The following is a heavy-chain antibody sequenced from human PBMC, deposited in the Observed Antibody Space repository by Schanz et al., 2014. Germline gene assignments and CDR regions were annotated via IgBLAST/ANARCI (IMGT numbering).Heavy chain of an antibody. D-gene: IGHD1-26*01. J-gene: IGHJ6*02. CDR1: GVSIGGYY. CDR3: ARLGVGDKAYYYYGTDV. Sequence: QVQLQESGPGLVKPSETLSLTCTVSGVSIGGYYWSWIRQPPGKGLEWIGYIFFSGSTTYNPSFNSRVTISEAIPKNQFALNWSSVPAADTAVYYCARLGVGDKAYYYYGTDVWGQGTTVLVSS. CDR2: IFFSGST. V-gene: IGHV4-59*08.